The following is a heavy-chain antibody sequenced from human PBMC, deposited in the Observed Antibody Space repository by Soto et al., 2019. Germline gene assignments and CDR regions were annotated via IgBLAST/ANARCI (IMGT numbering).Heavy chain of an antibody. CDR2: IIPIFGTV. D-gene: IGHD1-20*01. V-gene: IGHV1-69*13. CDR1: GGTFSSYA. Sequence: GASVKVSCKASGGTFSSYAISWVRQAPGQGLEWMGGIIPIFGTVNYAQKFQGRVTITADESTSTAYMELSSLRSEDTAVYYCARGRVITGFYYYGMDVWGQGTTVTVSS. J-gene: IGHJ6*02. CDR3: ARGRVITGFYYYGMDV.